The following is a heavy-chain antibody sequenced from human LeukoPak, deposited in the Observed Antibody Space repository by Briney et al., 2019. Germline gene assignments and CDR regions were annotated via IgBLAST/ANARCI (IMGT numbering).Heavy chain of an antibody. V-gene: IGHV4-34*01. CDR3: ARAYYYDSSGYYPYYFDY. CDR1: GGSFSGYY. Sequence: SETLSLTCAVYGGSFSGYYWSWIRQPPGKGLEWIGEINHSGSTNYNPSLKSRVTISVDTSKNQFSLELSSVTAADTAVYYCARAYYYDSSGYYPYYFDYWGQGTLVTVSS. D-gene: IGHD3-22*01. CDR2: INHSGST. J-gene: IGHJ4*02.